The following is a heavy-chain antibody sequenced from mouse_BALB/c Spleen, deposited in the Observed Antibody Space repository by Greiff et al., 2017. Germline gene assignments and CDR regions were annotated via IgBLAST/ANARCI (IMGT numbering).Heavy chain of an antibody. D-gene: IGHD3-1*01. CDR2: INPYNDGT. CDR3: ATESSTGYVWYFDV. V-gene: IGHV1-14*01. J-gene: IGHJ1*01. Sequence: VQLQQSGPELVKPGASVKMSCKASGYTFTSYVMHWVKQKPGQGLEWIGYINPYNDGTKYNEKFKGKATLTSDKSSSTAYMELSSLTSEDSAVYYCATESSTGYVWYFDVWGAGTTVTVSS. CDR1: GYTFTSYV.